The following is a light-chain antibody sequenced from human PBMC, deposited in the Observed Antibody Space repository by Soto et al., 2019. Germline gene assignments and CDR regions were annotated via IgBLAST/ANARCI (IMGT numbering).Light chain of an antibody. CDR2: EVR. V-gene: IGLV2-14*01. Sequence: QSALTQPASVSGSPGQSITISCTGTSGDVGIYNTVSWYQQYPGEAPKLLIYEVRYRSSGVSDRFSGSKSGNTASLTISGLHTEDEADYYCSSSTSSSTYVFGTGTKLTVL. CDR1: SGDVGIYNT. CDR3: SSSTSSSTYV. J-gene: IGLJ1*01.